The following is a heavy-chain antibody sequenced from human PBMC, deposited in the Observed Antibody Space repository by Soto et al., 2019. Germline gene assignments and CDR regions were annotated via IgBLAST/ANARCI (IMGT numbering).Heavy chain of an antibody. D-gene: IGHD3-10*01. Sequence: EVQLLESGGGLVQPGGSLRISCAASGFSFSSYAMSWVRQAPGKGLEWVSGISGSGGSTYYADSVKGRFTISRDNSKNTVYLQMNSLRAEDTAVFYCTKDQGRAYWYFDLWGRGTLVSVSS. J-gene: IGHJ2*01. CDR2: ISGSGGST. CDR3: TKDQGRAYWYFDL. V-gene: IGHV3-23*01. CDR1: GFSFSSYA.